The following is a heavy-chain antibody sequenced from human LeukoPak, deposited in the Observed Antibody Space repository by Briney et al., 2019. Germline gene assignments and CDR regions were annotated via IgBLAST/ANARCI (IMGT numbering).Heavy chain of an antibody. V-gene: IGHV3-21*01. J-gene: IGHJ4*02. Sequence: GGSLTLSCAASGFTFSSYSMNWVRQAPGKGLDWVSSISSRSSYIYYADSVKGRFTIYRDNAKHSLYVQMNSHRAEHTAVYYCERDLDSSFDYWGQGTLVTVS. CDR3: ERDLDSSFDY. D-gene: IGHD6-13*01. CDR1: GFTFSSYS. CDR2: ISSRSSYI.